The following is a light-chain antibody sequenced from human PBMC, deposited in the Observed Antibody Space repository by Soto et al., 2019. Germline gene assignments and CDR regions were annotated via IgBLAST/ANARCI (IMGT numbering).Light chain of an antibody. CDR2: GAS. J-gene: IGKJ3*01. CDR1: QVIGSRY. Sequence: EIVMTQSPGTLSLSPGERATISCRASQVIGSRYLAWYHQKSGQAPRLLIYGASSRATGIPDRFSGSGSGTDFTLTISSLQAEDVAVYYCQQYSDSPPLFTFGPGTKVNI. V-gene: IGKV3-20*01. CDR3: QQYSDSPPLFT.